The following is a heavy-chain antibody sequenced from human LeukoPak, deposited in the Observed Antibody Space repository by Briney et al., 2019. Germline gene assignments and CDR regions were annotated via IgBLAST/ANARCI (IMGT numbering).Heavy chain of an antibody. CDR1: GCSVSSYY. CDR2: IYTSGST. CDR3: ARGGDGYNYVDY. D-gene: IGHD5-24*01. J-gene: IGHJ4*02. Sequence: SETLSLTCTVSGCSVSSYYWSWIRQPAGKGLEWIGRIYTSGSTNYNPSLKSRVTMSVDTSKNQFSLKLSSVTAADTAVYYCARGGDGYNYVDYWGQGTLVTVSS. V-gene: IGHV4-4*07.